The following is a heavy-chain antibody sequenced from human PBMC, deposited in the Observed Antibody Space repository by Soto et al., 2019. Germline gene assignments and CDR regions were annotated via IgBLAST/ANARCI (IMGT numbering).Heavy chain of an antibody. CDR3: ARDGYDGSGSPYPAY. J-gene: IGHJ4*02. V-gene: IGHV4-59*01. Sequence: PSETLSHTCSVSGGSISEYFWSWIRQSPGKGLEWIGYIYYLGSTDYNPSLKSRVTISVDTSKRQFSLRLTSVTAADTAVYYCARDGYDGSGSPYPAYWGPGTQVTVS. D-gene: IGHD3-10*01. CDR1: GGSISEYF. CDR2: IYYLGST.